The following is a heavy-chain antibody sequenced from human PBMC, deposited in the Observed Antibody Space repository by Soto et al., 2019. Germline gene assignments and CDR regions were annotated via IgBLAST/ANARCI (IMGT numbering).Heavy chain of an antibody. Sequence: PGGSLRLSCAASGFTFSSYAMSWVRQAPGKGLEWVSAISGSGGSTYYADSVKGRFTISRDNSKNTLYLQMNSLRAEDTAVYYCAKVDSITIFGVVPFETGGGMDVWGQGTTVTVSS. D-gene: IGHD3-3*01. CDR2: ISGSGGST. V-gene: IGHV3-23*01. CDR1: GFTFSSYA. J-gene: IGHJ6*02. CDR3: AKVDSITIFGVVPFETGGGMDV.